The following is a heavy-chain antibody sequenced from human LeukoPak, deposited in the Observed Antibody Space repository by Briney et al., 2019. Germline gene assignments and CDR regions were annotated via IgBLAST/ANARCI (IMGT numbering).Heavy chain of an antibody. D-gene: IGHD2-2*01. Sequence: KPSETLSLTCTVSGGSISSHYWSWIRQPPGKGPEWIGYIYYSGSTNYNPSLKSRVTISVDTSKNQFSLKLSSVTAADTAVYYCARVLTAVYNWFDPWGQGTLVTVSS. CDR1: GGSISSHY. CDR3: ARVLTAVYNWFDP. CDR2: IYYSGST. V-gene: IGHV4-59*11. J-gene: IGHJ5*02.